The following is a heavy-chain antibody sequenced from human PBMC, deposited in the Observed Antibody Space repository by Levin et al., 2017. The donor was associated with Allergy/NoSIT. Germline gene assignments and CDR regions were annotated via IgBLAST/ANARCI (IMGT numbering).Heavy chain of an antibody. CDR3: ARSVSGYDPFDY. J-gene: IGHJ4*02. CDR1: GYTFTGYY. Sequence: GESLKISCKASGYTFTGYYMHWVRQAPGQGLEWMGWINPNSGGTNYAQKFQGRVTMTRDTSISTAYMELSRLRSDDTAVYYCARSVSGYDPFDYWGQGTLVTVSS. D-gene: IGHD5-12*01. CDR2: INPNSGGT. V-gene: IGHV1-2*02.